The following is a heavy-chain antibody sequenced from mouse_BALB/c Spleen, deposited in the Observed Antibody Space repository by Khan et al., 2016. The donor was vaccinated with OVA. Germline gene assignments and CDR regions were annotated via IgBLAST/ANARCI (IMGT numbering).Heavy chain of an antibody. V-gene: IGHV3-2*02. D-gene: IGHD1-2*01. Sequence: VQLKELGPGLVKPSQSLSLTCTVTGYSITSGYGWNWIRQFPGNKLEWMGYISYSGSTNYNPSLKSRISITRDTSKNQFFLQLNSVTTEDTATXYCARTARIKYWGQGTTLTVSS. CDR2: ISYSGST. CDR3: ARTARIKY. CDR1: GYSITSGYG. J-gene: IGHJ2*01.